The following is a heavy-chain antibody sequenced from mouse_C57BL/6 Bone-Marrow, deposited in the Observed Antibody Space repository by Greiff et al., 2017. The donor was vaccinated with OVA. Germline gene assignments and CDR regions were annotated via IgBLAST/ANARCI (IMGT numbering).Heavy chain of an antibody. CDR3: ARSPYYYGSKAY. CDR1: GYAFSSSW. V-gene: IGHV1-80*01. D-gene: IGHD1-1*01. CDR2: IYPGDGDT. J-gene: IGHJ2*01. Sequence: VQLQQSGAELVKPGASVKISCKASGYAFSSSWMNWVKQRPGKGLEWIGQIYPGDGDTNYNGKFKGKATLTADKSSSTAYMQLSSLTSEDSAVYFCARSPYYYGSKAYWGQGTTLTVSS.